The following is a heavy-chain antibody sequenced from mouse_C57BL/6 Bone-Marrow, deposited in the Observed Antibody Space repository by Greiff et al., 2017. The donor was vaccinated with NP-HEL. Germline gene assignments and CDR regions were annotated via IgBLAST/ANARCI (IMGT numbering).Heavy chain of an antibody. CDR1: GYTFTDYN. D-gene: IGHD2-2*01. CDR2: INPNNGGT. V-gene: IGHV1-18*01. Sequence: EVKLVESGPELVKPGASVKIPCKASGYTFTDYNMDWVKQSHGKSLEWIGDINPNNGGTIYNQKFKGKATLTVDKSSSTAYMELRSLTSEDTAVYYCARRGIYYGYSYWYFDVWGTGTTVTVSS. CDR3: ARRGIYYGYSYWYFDV. J-gene: IGHJ1*03.